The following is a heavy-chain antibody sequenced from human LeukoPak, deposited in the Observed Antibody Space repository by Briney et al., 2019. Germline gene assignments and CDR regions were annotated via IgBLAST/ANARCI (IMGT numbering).Heavy chain of an antibody. CDR1: GGSISSYY. J-gene: IGHJ5*02. CDR3: ARTLTGPNWFDP. D-gene: IGHD3-9*01. CDR2: IYTSGST. V-gene: IGHV4-4*09. Sequence: SETLSLTCTVSGGSISSYYWSWIRQPPGKGLEWIGYIYTSGSTNYNPSLKSRVTLSVDTSKNQFSLKLSSVTAADTAVYYCARTLTGPNWFDPWGQGTLVTVSS.